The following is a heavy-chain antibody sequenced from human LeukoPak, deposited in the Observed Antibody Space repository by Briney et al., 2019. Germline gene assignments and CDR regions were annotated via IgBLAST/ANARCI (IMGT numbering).Heavy chain of an antibody. D-gene: IGHD6-13*01. Sequence: GASVKVSCKASGYTFTSYYMHWVRQAPGQGLEWMGIINPSGGSTSYAQKFQGRVTMTRDTSTSTVYMELSSLRSEDTAVYYCASMAAPSYYYYGMDVWGQGTTVTVSS. CDR2: INPSGGST. CDR3: ASMAAPSYYYYGMDV. J-gene: IGHJ6*02. CDR1: GYTFTSYY. V-gene: IGHV1-46*01.